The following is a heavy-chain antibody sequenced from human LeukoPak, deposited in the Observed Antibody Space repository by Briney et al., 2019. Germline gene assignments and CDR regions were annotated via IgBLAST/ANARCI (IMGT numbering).Heavy chain of an antibody. Sequence: SETLSLTCTVSGGSISSYYWSWIRQRAGKGLEWIGRIYTSGSTAYNPSLKSRLTISLDTSKNQFSLKLNSVTAADTAVYYCARGRSGHGGLDYWGQGTLVTVSS. J-gene: IGHJ4*02. V-gene: IGHV4-4*07. D-gene: IGHD3-10*01. CDR3: ARGRSGHGGLDY. CDR2: IYTSGST. CDR1: GGSISSYY.